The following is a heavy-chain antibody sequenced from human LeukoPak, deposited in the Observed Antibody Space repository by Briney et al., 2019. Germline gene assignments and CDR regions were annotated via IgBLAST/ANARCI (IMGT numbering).Heavy chain of an antibody. J-gene: IGHJ4*02. Sequence: GGSLRLSCEASGFTSSSYAMSWVRQAPGKGLEWVSTITSSGGSTYYADSVKGRFTISRDNSKDTLYMQMNSLRAEDTAVYYCAKVRVGATTPFDYWGQGTLVTVSS. V-gene: IGHV3-23*01. D-gene: IGHD1-26*01. CDR3: AKVRVGATTPFDY. CDR2: ITSSGGST. CDR1: GFTSSSYA.